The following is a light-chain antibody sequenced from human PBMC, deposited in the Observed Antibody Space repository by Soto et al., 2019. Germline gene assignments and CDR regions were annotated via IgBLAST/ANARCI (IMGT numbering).Light chain of an antibody. Sequence: QPVLTQPPSVSGAPGQRVTISCTGTASSIAARYDVHWYQQIPGKAPKLLIYGNNNRPSGVPDQFSASKSGISASLAITGLQADDEADYYCQSYDNSLNEWVFGGGTQLTVL. CDR1: ASSIAARYD. J-gene: IGLJ7*01. V-gene: IGLV1-40*01. CDR3: QSYDNSLNEWV. CDR2: GNN.